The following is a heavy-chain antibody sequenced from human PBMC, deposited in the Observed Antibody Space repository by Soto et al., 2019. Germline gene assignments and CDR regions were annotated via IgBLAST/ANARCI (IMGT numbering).Heavy chain of an antibody. V-gene: IGHV4-31*03. CDR2: IYYSGST. J-gene: IGHJ4*02. D-gene: IGHD3-22*01. CDR3: ARGLDYYDSSGLDY. CDR1: GGSISSGGYY. Sequence: QVQLQESGPGLVKPSQTLSLTCTVSGGSISSGGYYWSWIRQHPGKGLEWIGYIYYSGSTYYNPSLKGRVTIAVDTSKNQFSLKLSSVTAADTAVYYCARGLDYYDSSGLDYWGQGTLVTVSS.